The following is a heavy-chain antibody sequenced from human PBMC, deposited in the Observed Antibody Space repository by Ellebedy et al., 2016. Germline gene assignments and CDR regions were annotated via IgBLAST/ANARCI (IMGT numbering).Heavy chain of an antibody. CDR1: GYSISIGYY. Sequence: SEPLSLTXTVSGYSISIGYYWAWIRQPPGTGPEFISSLHYSGSTYYTPSLNSRATISVDTSKNHFSLKLNSVTAADTAVYYFAIAPHYHEGADLRHYFDYWGQGTLVTVSS. V-gene: IGHV4-38-2*02. D-gene: IGHD3-22*01. J-gene: IGHJ4*02. CDR3: AIAPHYHEGADLRHYFDY. CDR2: LHYSGST.